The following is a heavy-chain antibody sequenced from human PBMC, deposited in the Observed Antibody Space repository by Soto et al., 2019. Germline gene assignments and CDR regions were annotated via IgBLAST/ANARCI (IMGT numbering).Heavy chain of an antibody. CDR3: ARDLAVDSSGYYNYYYNGMDV. J-gene: IGHJ6*02. D-gene: IGHD3-22*01. Sequence: ASVKVSCKASGYTFTSYYMHWVRQAPGQGLEWMGIINPSGGSTSYAQKFQGRVTMTRDTSTSTVYMELSSLRSEDTAVYYRARDLAVDSSGYYNYYYNGMDVWGQGTTVTVSS. V-gene: IGHV1-46*01. CDR1: GYTFTSYY. CDR2: INPSGGST.